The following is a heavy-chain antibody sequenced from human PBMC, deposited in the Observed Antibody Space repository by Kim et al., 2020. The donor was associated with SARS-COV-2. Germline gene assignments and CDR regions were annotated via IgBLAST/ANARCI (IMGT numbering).Heavy chain of an antibody. J-gene: IGHJ4*02. D-gene: IGHD5-18*01. CDR3: ARGWGYSYGYGSQYYFDY. V-gene: IGHV4-59*09. Sequence: KSRVTISVDTSKDQFSLRLSSVTAADTAMYYCARGWGYSYGYGSQYYFDYWGQGTLVTVSS.